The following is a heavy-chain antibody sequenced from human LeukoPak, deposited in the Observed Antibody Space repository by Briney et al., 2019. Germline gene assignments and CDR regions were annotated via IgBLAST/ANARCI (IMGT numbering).Heavy chain of an antibody. J-gene: IGHJ5*02. V-gene: IGHV1-2*02. CDR2: INPNSGGT. Sequence: GASVKVSCKASGHTFTGYYMHWVRRAPGQGLEWMGWINPNSGGTNYAQKFQGRVTMTRDTSISTAYMELSRLRSDDTAVYYCARRYYYGSDPFDPWGQGTLVTVSS. CDR3: ARRYYYGSDPFDP. CDR1: GHTFTGYY. D-gene: IGHD3-10*01.